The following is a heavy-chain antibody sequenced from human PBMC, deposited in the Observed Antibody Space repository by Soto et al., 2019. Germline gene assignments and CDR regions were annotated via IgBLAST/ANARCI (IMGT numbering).Heavy chain of an antibody. Sequence: QVQLQQWGAGLLKPSETLSLTCAVYGGSFSGYYWSWIRQPPGKGLEWIGEINHSGSTNYNPSLKSRVTISVDTAKNQYSLKLSSVTAADTAVYYCARGKRPFAARPYYYGMDVWGQGTTVTVSS. J-gene: IGHJ6*02. CDR2: INHSGST. CDR1: GGSFSGYY. D-gene: IGHD6-6*01. CDR3: ARGKRPFAARPYYYGMDV. V-gene: IGHV4-34*01.